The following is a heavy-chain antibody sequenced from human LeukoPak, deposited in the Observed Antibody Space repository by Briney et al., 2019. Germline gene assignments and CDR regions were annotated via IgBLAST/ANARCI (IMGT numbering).Heavy chain of an antibody. J-gene: IGHJ4*02. CDR1: GGSFSGYY. Sequence: PSETLSLTGAGYGGSFSGYYWSWIRQPPGKGLEWIGEINHSGSTNYNPSLKSRVTISVDTSKNQFSLKLSSVTAADTAVYYCARETRNGDYDYWGQGTLVTVSS. CDR3: ARETRNGDYDY. V-gene: IGHV4-34*01. CDR2: INHSGST. D-gene: IGHD4-17*01.